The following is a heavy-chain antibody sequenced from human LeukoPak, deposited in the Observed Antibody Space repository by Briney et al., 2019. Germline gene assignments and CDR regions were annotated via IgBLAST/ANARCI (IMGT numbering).Heavy chain of an antibody. CDR2: IYYSGST. J-gene: IGHJ3*02. CDR1: GYSISSGYY. D-gene: IGHD3-22*01. Sequence: SETLSLTCTVSGYSISSGYYWSWIRQPPGKGLEWIGYIYYSGSTNYNPSLKSRVTISVDTFKNQFSLKLSSVTAADTAVYYCARGLDYYDSSSAFDIWGQGTMVTVSS. V-gene: IGHV4-61*01. CDR3: ARGLDYYDSSSAFDI.